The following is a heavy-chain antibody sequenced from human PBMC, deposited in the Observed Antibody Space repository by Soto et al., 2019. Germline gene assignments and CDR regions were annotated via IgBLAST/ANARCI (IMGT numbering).Heavy chain of an antibody. V-gene: IGHV1-18*01. Sequence: ASVKVSCKTSGYTFTNFGLSWVPQAPGQGLEWMGWISAYNGNTNYAQNFQGRVTMTTDTSTSTAYMELRSLRSDDTALYYCARRRTPIVYWDQGTLVTVFS. J-gene: IGHJ4*02. D-gene: IGHD2-15*01. CDR1: GYTFTNFG. CDR2: ISAYNGNT. CDR3: ARRRTPIVY.